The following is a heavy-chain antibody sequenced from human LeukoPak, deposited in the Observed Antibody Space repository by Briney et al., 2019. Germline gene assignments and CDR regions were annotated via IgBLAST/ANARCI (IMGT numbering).Heavy chain of an antibody. V-gene: IGHV4-34*01. J-gene: IGHJ4*02. CDR2: IKHSGST. Sequence: SETLSLTCAVYGGSFSGYYWSWIRQPPGKGLEWIGEIKHSGSTNYNPSLKSRVTISVDTSKNQFSLKLSSVTAADTAVYYCARAGYYYDSSGYYYVGYFDYWGQGTLVTVSS. CDR1: GGSFSGYY. CDR3: ARAGYYYDSSGYYYVGYFDY. D-gene: IGHD3-22*01.